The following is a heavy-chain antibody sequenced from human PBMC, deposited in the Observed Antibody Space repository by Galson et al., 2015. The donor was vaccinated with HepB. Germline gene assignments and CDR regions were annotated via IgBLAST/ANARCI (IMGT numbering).Heavy chain of an antibody. V-gene: IGHV3-21*01. CDR3: ARDWGKAVAGTWWFDP. D-gene: IGHD6-19*01. CDR2: ISSNSDYI. CDR1: RFTFSNYN. J-gene: IGHJ5*02. Sequence: SLRLSCAASRFTFSNYNMNWVRQPPGKGLEWVASISSNSDYIYYADSVKGRFTISRDNAENSLYLQMNGLRAEDTAIYYCARDWGKAVAGTWWFDPWGQGTLVTVSS.